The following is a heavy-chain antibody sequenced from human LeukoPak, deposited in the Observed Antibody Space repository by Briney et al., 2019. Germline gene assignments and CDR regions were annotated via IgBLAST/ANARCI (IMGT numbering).Heavy chain of an antibody. V-gene: IGHV4-59*01. D-gene: IGHD1-14*01. CDR3: ARGPAGLYYYYYMDV. CDR2: IYYSGST. CDR1: GASISSYY. J-gene: IGHJ6*03. Sequence: SETLSLTCTVSGASISSYYWSWIRQPPGKGLEWIGYIYYSGSTNYNPSLKGRVTISVDTSKNQFSLRLSPVTAADTAVYYCARGPAGLYYYYYMDVWGKGTTVTVSS.